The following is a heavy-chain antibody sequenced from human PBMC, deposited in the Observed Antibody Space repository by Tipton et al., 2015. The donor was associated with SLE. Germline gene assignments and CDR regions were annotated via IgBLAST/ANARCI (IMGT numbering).Heavy chain of an antibody. CDR2: INHSGST. V-gene: IGHV4-34*01. CDR3: AREGLGTSYYYYMDV. D-gene: IGHD7-27*01. J-gene: IGHJ6*03. Sequence: LRLSCAVYGGSFSGYYWTWIRQPPGKGLEWIGEINHSGSTNYSPSLKSRVTISIDTSKNQFSLKLSSVTAADTAVYYCAREGLGTSYYYYMDVWGKGTTVTVSS. CDR1: GGSFSGYY.